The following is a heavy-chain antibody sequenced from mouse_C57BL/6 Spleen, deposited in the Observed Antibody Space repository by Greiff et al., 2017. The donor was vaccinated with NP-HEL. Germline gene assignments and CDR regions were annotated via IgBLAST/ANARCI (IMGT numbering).Heavy chain of an antibody. CDR3: ARLDNYDPYYAMDY. CDR2: ISSCGSYT. J-gene: IGHJ4*01. Sequence: EVKLVESGGDLVKPGGSLKLSCAASGFTFSSYGMSWVRQTPDKRLEWVATISSCGSYTYYPDSVKGRFTISRDNAKNTLYLQMSSLKSEDTAMYYCARLDNYDPYYAMDYWGQGTSVTVSS. V-gene: IGHV5-6*01. D-gene: IGHD2-12*01. CDR1: GFTFSSYG.